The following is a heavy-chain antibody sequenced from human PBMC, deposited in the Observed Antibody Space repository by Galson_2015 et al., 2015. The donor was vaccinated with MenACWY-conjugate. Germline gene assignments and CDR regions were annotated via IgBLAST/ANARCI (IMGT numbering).Heavy chain of an antibody. Sequence: SLRLSCAASGFTFSTYSINWVRQAPGKGLEWVSYISGSSRSIYYADSVKGRFTISRDNAKNLLYLQMNSLRAEDTAVYYCARDLVGSSSWEDDASDIWGQGTMVTVSS. CDR1: GFTFSTYS. J-gene: IGHJ3*02. CDR2: ISGSSRSI. V-gene: IGHV3-48*01. CDR3: ARDLVGSSSWEDDASDI. D-gene: IGHD6-13*01.